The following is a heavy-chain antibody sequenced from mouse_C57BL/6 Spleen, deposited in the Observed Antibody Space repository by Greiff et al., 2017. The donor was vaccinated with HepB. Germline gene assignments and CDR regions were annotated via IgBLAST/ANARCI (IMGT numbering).Heavy chain of an antibody. J-gene: IGHJ2*01. CDR2: ISYDGSN. CDR3: ARGGYYGNPYYFDY. V-gene: IGHV3-6*01. D-gene: IGHD2-1*01. Sequence: EVQRVESGPGLVKPSQSLSLTCSVTGYSITSGYYWNWIRQFPGNKLEWMGYISYDGSNNYNPSLKNRISITRDTSKNQFFLKLNSVTTEDTATYYCARGGYYGNPYYFDYWGQGTTLTVSS. CDR1: GYSITSGYY.